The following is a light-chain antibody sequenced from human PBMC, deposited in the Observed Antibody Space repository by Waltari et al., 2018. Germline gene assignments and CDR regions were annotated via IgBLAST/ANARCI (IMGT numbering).Light chain of an antibody. CDR2: QDS. J-gene: IGLJ2*01. CDR1: KLGDKY. Sequence: SYELTQPPSVSVSPGQTASITCSAYKLGDKYGCWYQQKPGQSPILVIYQDSKRPSGIPERFSGSNSGNTATLTISGTQSMDEADYYCQAWDSSTVVFGGGTKLTVL. CDR3: QAWDSSTVV. V-gene: IGLV3-1*01.